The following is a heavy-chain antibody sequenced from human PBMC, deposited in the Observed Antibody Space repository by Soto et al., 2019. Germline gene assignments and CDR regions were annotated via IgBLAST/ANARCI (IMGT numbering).Heavy chain of an antibody. V-gene: IGHV3-74*01. CDR3: AKGLHTGSPATTDC. D-gene: IGHD2-15*01. Sequence: EVQLVESGGGLVQPGGSLRLSCAASGFTFSSFWMHWFRQVPGKGLVWVSRINSDGRSTDYAGSVKGRFTISRDNAKNTLYLQMNSLRADDTAVYYCAKGLHTGSPATTDCWGQGTLVTVSS. CDR1: GFTFSSFW. J-gene: IGHJ4*02. CDR2: INSDGRST.